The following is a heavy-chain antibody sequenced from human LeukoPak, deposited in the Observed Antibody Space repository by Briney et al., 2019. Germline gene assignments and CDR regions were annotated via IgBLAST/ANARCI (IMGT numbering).Heavy chain of an antibody. V-gene: IGHV1-8*03. J-gene: IGHJ4*02. CDR3: ARHDYGDSTSGLIH. D-gene: IGHD4-17*01. CDR1: GYTFTSYG. CDR2: MNPNSGNT. Sequence: ASVRVSCKASGYTFTSYGINWVREATGQGLEWRGWMNPNSGNTGYAHKFQGRVTITRNTSTSTAYMELSSLRPEDTAMYYCARHDYGDSTSGLIHWGQGTLVTVSS.